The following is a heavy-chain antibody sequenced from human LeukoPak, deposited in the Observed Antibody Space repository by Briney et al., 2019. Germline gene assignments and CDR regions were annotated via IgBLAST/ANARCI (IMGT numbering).Heavy chain of an antibody. CDR1: GGSISSGGYY. CDR3: ARWEYSYGYFDY. V-gene: IGHV4-30-2*01. Sequence: SQTLTLTCTVSGGSISSGGYYWIWLPQPPGKGLEWVGYIYHSGSTYYNPSLKSRVTISVDRYENQFSLKLSSVTAADTAVYYCARWEYSYGYFDYWGQGTLVTVSS. J-gene: IGHJ4*02. CDR2: IYHSGST. D-gene: IGHD5-18*01.